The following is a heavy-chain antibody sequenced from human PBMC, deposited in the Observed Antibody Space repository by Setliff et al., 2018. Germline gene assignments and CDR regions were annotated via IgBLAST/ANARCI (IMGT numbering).Heavy chain of an antibody. CDR2: IIPILGIA. V-gene: IGHV1-69*10. CDR3: ASHGPPPGSGTFRDAFDI. Sequence: AVKVSCKASGGSFRSYAIGWVRQAPGQGREGMGGIIPILGIAKYAQKFQGRVTITADESKSTAYMELSSLRSEDTAVYYCASHGPPPGSGTFRDAFDIWGQGTMVTVSS. J-gene: IGHJ3*02. D-gene: IGHD3-10*01. CDR1: GGSFRSYA.